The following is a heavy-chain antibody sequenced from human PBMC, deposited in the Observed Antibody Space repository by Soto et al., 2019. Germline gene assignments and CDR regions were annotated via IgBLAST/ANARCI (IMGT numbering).Heavy chain of an antibody. D-gene: IGHD6-13*01. CDR2: ISYDGSNK. J-gene: IGHJ5*02. CDR1: GFTFSSCG. CDR3: AKDRSAAGNDWFDP. Sequence: QVQLVESGGGVVQPGRSLRLSCAASGFTFSSCGMHWVRQAPGKGLEWVAVISYDGSNKYYADSVKGRLTISRDNSKKTQYLQMNSLRAEDTAVYYCAKDRSAAGNDWFDPWGQGTLVTVSS. V-gene: IGHV3-30*18.